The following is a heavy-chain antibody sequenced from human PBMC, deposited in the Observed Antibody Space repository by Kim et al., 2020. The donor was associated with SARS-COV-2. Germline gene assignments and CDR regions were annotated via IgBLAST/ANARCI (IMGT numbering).Heavy chain of an antibody. CDR1: GFTFSSYS. J-gene: IGHJ2*01. CDR3: ARVRGSLCGDCPHSARFGYWYFDL. V-gene: IGHV3-21*01. CDR2: ISSSSYI. Sequence: GGSLRLSCAASGFTFSSYSMNWVRQAPGKGLEWVSSISSSSYIYYADSVKGRFTISRDNAKNSLYLQMNSLRAEDTAVYYCARVRGSLCGDCPHSARFGYWYFDLWGRGTLVSVSS. D-gene: IGHD2-21*02.